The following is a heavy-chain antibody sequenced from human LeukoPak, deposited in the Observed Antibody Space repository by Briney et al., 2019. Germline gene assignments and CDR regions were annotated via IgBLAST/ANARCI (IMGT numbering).Heavy chain of an antibody. CDR1: GFTFSSYE. CDR2: ISSSGSSI. CDR3: ARGSSGY. J-gene: IGHJ4*02. D-gene: IGHD2-15*01. V-gene: IGHV3-48*03. Sequence: QPGGSLRLSCAASGFTFSSYEMNWVRQAPGEGVEWLSYISSSGSSIYYADSVKGRFNISRDNARNSLHLQMNSLRAEDTAVYYCARGSSGYGGQGTLVAVS.